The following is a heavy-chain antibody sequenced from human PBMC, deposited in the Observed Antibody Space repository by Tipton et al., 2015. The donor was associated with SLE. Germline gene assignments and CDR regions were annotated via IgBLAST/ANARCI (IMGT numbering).Heavy chain of an antibody. D-gene: IGHD3-3*02. V-gene: IGHV4-4*07. J-gene: IGHJ6*02. CDR2: FHSSGIL. Sequence: TLSLTCTVSGGSLNSFYWTWVRQPAGKGLEWIGHFHSSGILNYNPPLKSRVTMSGETSKNQLSLKLNAVTAADTAVYYCARTAVLAAIMMDVWGQGTTVTVSS. CDR1: GGSLNSFY. CDR3: ARTAVLAAIMMDV.